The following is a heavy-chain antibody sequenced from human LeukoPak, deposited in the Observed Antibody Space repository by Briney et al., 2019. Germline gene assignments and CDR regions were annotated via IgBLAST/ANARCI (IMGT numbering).Heavy chain of an antibody. CDR3: ARDPPPTGDGYFDY. CDR2: INPNSGAT. V-gene: IGHV1-2*02. CDR1: RYTFTVYY. Sequence: ASVKVSCKASRYTFTVYYMHWVRQAPGQGLEWMGWINPNSGATNYAQKFQDRVTMTRDTSISTAYMELSRLRSDDTAVYFCARDPPPTGDGYFDYWGQGTLVTVSS. D-gene: IGHD7-27*01. J-gene: IGHJ4*02.